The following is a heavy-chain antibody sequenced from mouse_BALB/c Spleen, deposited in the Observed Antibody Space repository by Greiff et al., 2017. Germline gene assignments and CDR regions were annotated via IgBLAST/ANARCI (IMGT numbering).Heavy chain of an antibody. D-gene: IGHD2-4*01. J-gene: IGHJ3*01. CDR2: ISTYSGNT. CDR1: GFTFTDYA. Sequence: QVQLQQSGPELVRPGVSVKISCKGSGFTFTDYAMHWVQQSHAKSLEWIGVISTYSGNTNYNQKFKGQATMTVDKSSSTAYMELASLTSEDSAIYYCARTICDDYDGGFAYWGQGTLVTVSA. CDR3: ARTICDDYDGGFAY. V-gene: IGHV1-67*01.